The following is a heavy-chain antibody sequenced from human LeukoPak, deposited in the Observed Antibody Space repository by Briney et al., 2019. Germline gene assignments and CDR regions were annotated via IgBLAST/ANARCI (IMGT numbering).Heavy chain of an antibody. CDR2: IIPIFGTA. Sequence: ASVKVSCKASGGTFSSYAISWVRQAPGQGLEWMGGIIPIFGTANYAQKFQGRVTITADESTSTAYMELSSLRSEDTAVYYCARVSSLVVPAAMNYYYYYYMDVWGKGTTVTVSS. V-gene: IGHV1-69*13. D-gene: IGHD2-2*01. CDR1: GGTFSSYA. J-gene: IGHJ6*03. CDR3: ARVSSLVVPAAMNYYYYYYMDV.